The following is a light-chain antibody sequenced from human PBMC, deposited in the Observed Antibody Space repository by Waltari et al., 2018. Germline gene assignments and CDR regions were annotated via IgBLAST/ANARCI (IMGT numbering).Light chain of an antibody. CDR2: DDD. V-gene: IGLV3-21*03. J-gene: IGLJ3*02. Sequence: FVLTQPSSVSVAPGKTARLTCGGKNIAPYSVHWYQQKPGQAPVLVVYDDDDRPSGIPDRFSGSNSGNMATLTIRRVEDGDEADYYCQVWDNSSDQVVFGGGTQLTVL. CDR1: NIAPYS. CDR3: QVWDNSSDQVV.